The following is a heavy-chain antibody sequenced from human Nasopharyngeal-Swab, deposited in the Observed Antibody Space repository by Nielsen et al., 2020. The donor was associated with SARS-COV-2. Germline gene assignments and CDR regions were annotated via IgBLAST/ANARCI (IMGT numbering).Heavy chain of an antibody. Sequence: GGSLRLSCAASGFTFSSYAMSWVRQAPGKGLEWVSATSGSGGSTYYVDSVKGRYTISRDNSKKTLYLQMNSLRAEDTAVYYCAKDRGDFWSGYYPSFAYWGQGTLVTVSS. D-gene: IGHD3-3*01. J-gene: IGHJ4*02. CDR1: GFTFSSYA. V-gene: IGHV3-23*01. CDR3: AKDRGDFWSGYYPSFAY. CDR2: TSGSGGST.